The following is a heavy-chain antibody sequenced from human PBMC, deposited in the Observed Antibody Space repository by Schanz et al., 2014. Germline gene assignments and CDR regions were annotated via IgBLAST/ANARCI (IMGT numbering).Heavy chain of an antibody. CDR2: INPTGGST. CDR3: VRATHYGSGRHLDY. Sequence: QVQLVQSGAEVKKPGASVKVYCKASGYTFTTYYLHWVRQAPGQGLEWMGIINPTGGSTTYAEKLLSRVPMTSDKSTSTVYMELGRLRSEDMAVYYCVRATHYGSGRHLDYWGQGTLVTVSS. V-gene: IGHV1-46*03. J-gene: IGHJ4*02. D-gene: IGHD3-10*01. CDR1: GYTFTTYY.